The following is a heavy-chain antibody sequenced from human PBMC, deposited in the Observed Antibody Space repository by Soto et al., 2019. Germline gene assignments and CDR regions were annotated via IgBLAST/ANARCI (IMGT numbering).Heavy chain of an antibody. V-gene: IGHV1-69*13. D-gene: IGHD4-17*01. CDR3: ATSSRMTAVTIDAFDI. CDR1: GGIFSTYA. CDR2: IIPVFGST. Sequence: GASVKVSCKASGGIFSTYAISWVRQAPGQGLEWMGGIIPVFGSTNYAQKFQGKVTISADESTSTASMELSSLRSDDTAVYYCATSSRMTAVTIDAFDIWGQGTMVTVSS. J-gene: IGHJ3*02.